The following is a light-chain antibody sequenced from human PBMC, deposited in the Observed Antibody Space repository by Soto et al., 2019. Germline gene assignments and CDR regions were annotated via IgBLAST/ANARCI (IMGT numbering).Light chain of an antibody. CDR2: GNG. Sequence: QSVLTQPPSVSGAPGQRVTISCTGSSSNFGAGYDVHWYQQLPGTAPKLLIYGNGNRPSGVPDRFSGSKSGTSASLAITGLQAEDEADYYCQSYDSSLSGSVFGGGTKLTVL. V-gene: IGLV1-40*01. J-gene: IGLJ2*01. CDR1: SSNFGAGYD. CDR3: QSYDSSLSGSV.